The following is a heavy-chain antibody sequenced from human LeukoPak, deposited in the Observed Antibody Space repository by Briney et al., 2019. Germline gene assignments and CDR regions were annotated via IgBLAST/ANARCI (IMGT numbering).Heavy chain of an antibody. V-gene: IGHV3-53*01. J-gene: IGHJ4*02. CDR3: AAITIFGVGYFDY. D-gene: IGHD3-3*01. CDR2: IYSGGST. Sequence: GGFLRLSCAASGFTVSSNYMSWVRQAPGKGLEWVSVIYSGGSTYYADSVKGRFTISRDNSKNTLYLQMNSLRAEDTAVYYCAAITIFGVGYFDYWGQGTLVTVSS. CDR1: GFTVSSNY.